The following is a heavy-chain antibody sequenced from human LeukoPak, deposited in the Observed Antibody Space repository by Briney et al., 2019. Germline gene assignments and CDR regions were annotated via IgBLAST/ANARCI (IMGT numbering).Heavy chain of an antibody. Sequence: GRSLRLSCAASGFTFSSYGMHWVRQAPGKGLEWVAVIRYDGSNKYYADSVKGRFTISRDNSKNTLYLQMNSLRAEDTAVYYCAKDPTMIVVVIPDYWGQGTLVTVSS. CDR3: AKDPTMIVVVIPDY. CDR1: GFTFSSYG. J-gene: IGHJ4*02. D-gene: IGHD3-22*01. V-gene: IGHV3-33*06. CDR2: IRYDGSNK.